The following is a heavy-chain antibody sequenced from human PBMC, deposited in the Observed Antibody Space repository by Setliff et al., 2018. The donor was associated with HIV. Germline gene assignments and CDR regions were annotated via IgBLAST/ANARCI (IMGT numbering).Heavy chain of an antibody. Sequence: ASVKVSCKTSGGIISWVRQAPGQGLEWMGGFDPEDGETIYAQKFQGRVTVTEDTSTDTAYMELSSLRSEDTAVYYCATARFLESYPINAFDIWGQGTMVTVSS. CDR1: GGII. CDR2: FDPEDGET. J-gene: IGHJ3*02. V-gene: IGHV1-24*01. D-gene: IGHD3-3*01. CDR3: ATARFLESYPINAFDI.